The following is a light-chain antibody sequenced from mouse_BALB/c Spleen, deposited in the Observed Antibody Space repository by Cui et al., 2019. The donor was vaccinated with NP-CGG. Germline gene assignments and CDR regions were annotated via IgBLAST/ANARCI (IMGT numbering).Light chain of an antibody. CDR1: IGAVTTNNF. Sequence: QAVVTQDSALTTPPGETVTLTCRSSIGAVTTNNFANWVQEKPDHLFTGLIGGTHNRAPGVPARFSGSLIGDKAALTITGAQTEDEAIYFCALWYSNHWVFGGGTKLTVL. CDR3: ALWYSNHWV. J-gene: IGLJ1*01. CDR2: GTH. V-gene: IGLV1*01.